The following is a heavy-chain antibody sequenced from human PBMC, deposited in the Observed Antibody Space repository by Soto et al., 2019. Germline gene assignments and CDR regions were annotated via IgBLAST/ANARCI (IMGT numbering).Heavy chain of an antibody. J-gene: IGHJ4*02. V-gene: IGHV3-48*01. D-gene: IGHD6-25*01. CDR3: ARDKGGNGYPVFDY. Sequence: EVQLVESGGGLVQPGGSLRLSCAASGFSFSTYHMNWVRQAPGKGLEWVSLIKSSGSATYYADSVKGRFTISRDNAENSLYLEMNRLRVEDTAVYYCARDKGGNGYPVFDYWGQGALVTVSS. CDR2: IKSSGSAT. CDR1: GFSFSTYH.